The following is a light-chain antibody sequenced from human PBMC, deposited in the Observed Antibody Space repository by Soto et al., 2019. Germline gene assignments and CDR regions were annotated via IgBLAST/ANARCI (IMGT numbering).Light chain of an antibody. V-gene: IGKV3-15*01. CDR2: AVS. CDR1: QSVSSN. Sequence: EIMMTQSPGTLSASPGERATLSCRASQSVSSNLAWYQQKPGQAPRLRIYAVSTRATGIPARFSGSGSGTEFTLTISSLQSEDFAVYYCHQYNKWPLTFGQGTKVEIK. J-gene: IGKJ1*01. CDR3: HQYNKWPLT.